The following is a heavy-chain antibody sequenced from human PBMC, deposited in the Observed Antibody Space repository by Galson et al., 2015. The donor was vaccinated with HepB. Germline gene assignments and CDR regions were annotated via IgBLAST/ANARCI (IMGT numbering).Heavy chain of an antibody. CDR2: IDPSNGDT. CDR1: GYTFTGYY. D-gene: IGHD3-10*01. CDR3: ARDFYGSGNYYYYGMDV. V-gene: IGHV1-2*06. Sequence: SVKVSCKASGYTFTGYYIHWVRQAPGQGLEWVGRIDPSNGDTNYAQKFQVRVTMTRDTSISTGYMELTRLTSDDTAVYYCARDFYGSGNYYYYGMDVWGQGTTVTVSS. J-gene: IGHJ6*02.